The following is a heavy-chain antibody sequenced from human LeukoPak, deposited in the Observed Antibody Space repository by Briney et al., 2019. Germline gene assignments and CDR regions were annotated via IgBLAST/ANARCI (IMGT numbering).Heavy chain of an antibody. CDR2: INPSSGGT. V-gene: IGHV1-2*02. CDR3: ARGTGPYYYYYYMDV. D-gene: IGHD3/OR15-3a*01. Sequence: ASVKVSCKASGYTFTGYYMHWVRQAPGQGLEWMGWINPSSGGTNYAQNLQGRVTMTTDTSTSTAYMELRSLRSDDTAVYYCARGTGPYYYYYYMDVWGKGTTVTVSS. J-gene: IGHJ6*03. CDR1: GYTFTGYY.